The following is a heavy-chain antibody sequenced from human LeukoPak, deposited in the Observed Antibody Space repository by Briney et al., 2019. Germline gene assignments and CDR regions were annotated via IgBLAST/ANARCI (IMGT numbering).Heavy chain of an antibody. D-gene: IGHD3-10*01. CDR1: GFTFSSYS. CDR3: ARGQEYYYGSGSGY. CDR2: ISSSSSYI. V-gene: IGHV3-21*01. Sequence: PGGSLRLSCAASGFTFSSYSMNWVRQAPGKGLEWVSSISSSSSYIYYADSVKGRFTISRDNAKNSLYLQMNSLRAEDTAVYYCARGQEYYYGSGSGYWGQGTLVTVSS. J-gene: IGHJ4*02.